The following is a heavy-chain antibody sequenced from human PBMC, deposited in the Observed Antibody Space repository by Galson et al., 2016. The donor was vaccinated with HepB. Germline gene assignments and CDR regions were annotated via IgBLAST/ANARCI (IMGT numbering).Heavy chain of an antibody. CDR1: RGTFSNYG. CDR2: IIPIFGKT. CDR3: ARSDDYDFWSGLDN. D-gene: IGHD3-3*01. V-gene: IGHV1-69*13. J-gene: IGHJ4*02. Sequence: SVKVSCKASRGTFSNYGISWVRQAPGQGLEWMGGIIPIFGKTTYAQKFQDRVTITADEITSTAYMELSSLRSEDTAVYYCARSDDYDFWSGLDNWGQGTLVTVSS.